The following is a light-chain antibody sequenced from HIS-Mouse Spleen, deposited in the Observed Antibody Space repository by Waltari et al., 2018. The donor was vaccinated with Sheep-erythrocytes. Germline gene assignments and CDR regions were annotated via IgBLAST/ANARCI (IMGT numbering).Light chain of an antibody. CDR1: SSDVGGYNY. CDR2: EGS. CDR3: CSYAGSSTPWV. V-gene: IGLV2-23*01. J-gene: IGLJ3*02. Sequence: QSALTQPRSVSGSPGQSVTISCTGTSSDVGGYNYLSWYQQHPGKAPKLMIYEGSKRPSGVSNRFSGSKSGNTASLTISGLQAEDEADYYCCSYAGSSTPWVFGGGTKLTVL.